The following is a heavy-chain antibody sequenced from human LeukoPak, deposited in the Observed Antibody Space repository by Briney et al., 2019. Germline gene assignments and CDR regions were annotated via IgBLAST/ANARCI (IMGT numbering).Heavy chain of an antibody. CDR1: GGTFSSYA. V-gene: IGHV1-69*13. D-gene: IGHD6-6*01. CDR2: IIPIFGTA. J-gene: IGHJ4*02. Sequence: SVKVSCKASGGTFSSYAISWVRQAPGQGLEWMGGIIPIFGTANYAQKFQGRVTITADESTSTAYMELSSLRSEDTAVYYCAREEYSSSSQPYWGQGTLVTVSS. CDR3: AREEYSSSSQPY.